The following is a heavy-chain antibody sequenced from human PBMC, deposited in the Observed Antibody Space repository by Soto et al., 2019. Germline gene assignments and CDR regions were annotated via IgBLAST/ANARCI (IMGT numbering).Heavy chain of an antibody. CDR1: GGSISSGDYY. D-gene: IGHD2-2*03. J-gene: IGHJ6*02. V-gene: IGHV4-39*01. CDR2: IYSSENT. CDR3: ARLNGYCISTNCHGYYGMDV. Sequence: WETLSLTCTVSGGSISSGDYYWSWIRQPPGKGLDWIGYIYSSENTYYNPSLLSRVTISVDTSKNEFSLRLSSVTAADTAVYYCARLNGYCISTNCHGYYGMDVWGQGTTVTVSS.